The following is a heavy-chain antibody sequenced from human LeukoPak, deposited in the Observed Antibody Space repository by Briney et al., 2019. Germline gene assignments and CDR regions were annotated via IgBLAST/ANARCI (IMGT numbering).Heavy chain of an antibody. D-gene: IGHD3-22*01. CDR3: ARNTVPYYYDSSGYYHEYFQH. J-gene: IGHJ1*01. CDR2: INPNSGGT. CDR1: GYTFTGYY. Sequence: ASVTVSCQASGYTFTGYYMHWLRQAPGQGLEWMGWINPNSGGTNYAQKFQGRVTMTRDTSISTAYMELSRLRSDDTAVYYCARNTVPYYYDSSGYYHEYFQHWGQGTLVTVSS. V-gene: IGHV1-2*02.